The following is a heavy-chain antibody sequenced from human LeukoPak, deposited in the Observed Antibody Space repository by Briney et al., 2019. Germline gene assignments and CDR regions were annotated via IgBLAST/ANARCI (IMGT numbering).Heavy chain of an antibody. CDR3: AKGYCSSTSCYTGWFDP. V-gene: IGHV3-30*18. CDR1: GFTFSSYG. Sequence: GGSLRLSCAASGFTFSSYGMHWVRQAPGKGLDWVAVISYDGSNKYYVDSVKGRFTISRDNSKNTLYLQMNSLRAEDTAVYYCAKGYCSSTSCYTGWFDPWGQGTLVTVSS. CDR2: ISYDGSNK. J-gene: IGHJ5*02. D-gene: IGHD2-2*02.